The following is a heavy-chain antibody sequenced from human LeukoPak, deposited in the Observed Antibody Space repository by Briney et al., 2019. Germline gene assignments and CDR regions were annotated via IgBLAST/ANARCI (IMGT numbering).Heavy chain of an antibody. CDR3: ARGPDPNYDFWSGYPDY. V-gene: IGHV1-2*02. D-gene: IGHD3-3*01. CDR2: IKPKSGGT. J-gene: IGHJ4*02. CDR1: GYTFTGYY. Sequence: ASVKVSCKASGYTFTGYYMHWVRQAPGQGLEWMGWIKPKSGGTNYAQKFQGRVTMTRDTSISTAYMALSRLRSDDTAVYYCARGPDPNYDFWSGYPDYWGQGTLVTVSS.